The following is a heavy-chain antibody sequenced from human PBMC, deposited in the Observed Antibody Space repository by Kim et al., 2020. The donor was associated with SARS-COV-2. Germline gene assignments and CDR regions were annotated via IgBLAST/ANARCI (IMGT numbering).Heavy chain of an antibody. V-gene: IGHV3-23*01. CDR3: AKARGATKSNVDY. J-gene: IGHJ4*02. CDR1: GFPFNHYA. D-gene: IGHD1-26*01. Sequence: GGSLRLSCAASGFPFNHYAMNWVRQAPGKGLEWVSVISGTGVNTYYADSVKGRFAISRDNSKNTLFLQMNSLRAEDTALYYCAKARGATKSNVDYWGQGT. CDR2: ISGTGVNT.